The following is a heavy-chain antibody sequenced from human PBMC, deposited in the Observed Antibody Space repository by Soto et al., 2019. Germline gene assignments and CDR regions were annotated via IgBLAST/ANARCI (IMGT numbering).Heavy chain of an antibody. J-gene: IGHJ6*02. V-gene: IGHV1-69*13. CDR2: IIPIFGTA. Sequence: SVKVSCKASGCTFSSYAISWVRQAPGQGLEWMGGIIPIFGTANYAQKFQGRVTITADESTSTAYMELSSLRSEDTAVYYCASRSNGISLVRRSRRLSDYYYGMDVWGQGTTVTVSS. CDR1: GCTFSSYA. CDR3: ASRSNGISLVRRSRRLSDYYYGMDV. D-gene: IGHD3-10*01.